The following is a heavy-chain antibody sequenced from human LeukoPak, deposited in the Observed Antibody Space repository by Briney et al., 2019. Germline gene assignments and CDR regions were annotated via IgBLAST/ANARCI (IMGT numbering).Heavy chain of an antibody. J-gene: IGHJ4*02. Sequence: SETLSLTCTVSGGSTSSYYWSWIRQPPGKGLEWIGYIYYSGSTNYNPSLKGRVTISVDTSKNQFSLKLSSVTAADTAVYYCARFVFDAELRVYFDYWGQGTLVTVSS. D-gene: IGHD1-1*01. CDR1: GGSTSSYY. V-gene: IGHV4-59*01. CDR3: ARFVFDAELRVYFDY. CDR2: IYYSGST.